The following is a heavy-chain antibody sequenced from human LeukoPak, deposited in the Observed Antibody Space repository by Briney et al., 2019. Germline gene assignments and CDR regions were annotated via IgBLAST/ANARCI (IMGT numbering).Heavy chain of an antibody. CDR1: GYSISRGYY. CDR3: ARKLYYGDYFDY. D-gene: IGHD2-8*01. Sequence: SETLSLTCAVSGYSISRGYYWGWIRQPPGKGLEWIGTIYHSGSSYYNPSLESRVTISVDTSKNQFSLKLNSVTAADTAVYYCARKLYYGDYFDYWGQGALVTVSS. V-gene: IGHV4-38-2*01. J-gene: IGHJ4*02. CDR2: IYHSGSS.